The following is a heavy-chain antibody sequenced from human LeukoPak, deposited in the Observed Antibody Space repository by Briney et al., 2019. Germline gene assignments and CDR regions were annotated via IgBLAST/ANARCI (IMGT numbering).Heavy chain of an antibody. CDR3: VRESGYSFDY. J-gene: IGHJ4*02. CDR1: GFSSSDYY. CDR2: ISSSGSTI. Sequence: GGSLRLSCAASGFSSSDYYMSWIRQPPGKGLEWVSYISSSGSTIYYADSVKGRFTIYRDNAKNSLYLQMNSLRAEDTAVYYCVRESGYSFDYWGQGSLVTVSS. D-gene: IGHD3-3*01. V-gene: IGHV3-11*01.